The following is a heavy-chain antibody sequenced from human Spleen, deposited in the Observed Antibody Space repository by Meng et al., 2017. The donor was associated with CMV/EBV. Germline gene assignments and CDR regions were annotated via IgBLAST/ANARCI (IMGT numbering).Heavy chain of an antibody. CDR2: IYSACST. D-gene: IGHD3-16*01. Sequence: GGSLRLSCAASGFPFSYYWMTWVRQAPGKGLEWVSVIYSACSTYYADSVNGRFTISKDNSKKTLYLQMNSLRAEDTAVYYCARGRGGDTYYYYGMDVWGQGTTVTVSS. CDR3: ARGRGGDTYYYYGMDV. V-gene: IGHV3-66*02. J-gene: IGHJ6*02. CDR1: GFPFSYYW.